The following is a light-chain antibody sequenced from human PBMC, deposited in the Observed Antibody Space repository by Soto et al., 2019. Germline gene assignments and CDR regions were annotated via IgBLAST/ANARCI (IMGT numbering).Light chain of an antibody. J-gene: IGKJ5*01. CDR2: KVS. CDR1: QSLVHSDGIAY. Sequence: DVVMTQSPLSLPVTLGPPASISCRSNQSLVHSDGIAYFSWFQQRPGRSPRGXIYKVSNRDSGVPARFSGSGSGTDFALKISRVEAEDVGVYYCMQGTHWPITFGQGTRLEIK. V-gene: IGKV2-30*02. CDR3: MQGTHWPIT.